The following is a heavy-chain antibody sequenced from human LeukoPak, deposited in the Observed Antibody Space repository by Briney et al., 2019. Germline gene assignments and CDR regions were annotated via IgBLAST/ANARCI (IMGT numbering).Heavy chain of an antibody. CDR1: GGSITSSSYY. CDR3: ARGAQGGWGDLDY. D-gene: IGHD3-16*01. Sequence: PSETLSLTCTVSGGSITSSSYYWGWIRQPPGKGLEWIGSTYYSGSTNYNPSLKSRVTISVDTSKNQFSLKLSSVTAADTAVYYCARGAQGGWGDLDYWGQGTLVTVSS. V-gene: IGHV4-39*01. CDR2: TYYSGST. J-gene: IGHJ4*02.